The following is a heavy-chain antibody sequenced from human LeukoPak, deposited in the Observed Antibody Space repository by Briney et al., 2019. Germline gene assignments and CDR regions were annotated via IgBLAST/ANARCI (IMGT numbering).Heavy chain of an antibody. CDR3: ARGLGYCSSTSCYTSEY. D-gene: IGHD2-2*02. CDR1: GGSFSGYY. V-gene: IGHV4-34*01. J-gene: IGHJ4*02. Sequence: PSETLSLTCAVYGGSFSGYYWSWIRQPPGKGLEWIGEINHSGSTNYNPSLKSRVTISVGTSKNQFSLKLSSVTAADTAVYYCARGLGYCSSTSCYTSEYWGQGTLVTVSS. CDR2: INHSGST.